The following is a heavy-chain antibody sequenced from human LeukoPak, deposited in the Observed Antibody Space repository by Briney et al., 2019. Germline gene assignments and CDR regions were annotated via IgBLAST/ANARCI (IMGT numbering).Heavy chain of an antibody. CDR3: ARIAAPGLA. J-gene: IGHJ5*02. V-gene: IGHV4-39*01. CDR2: VYYSGST. Sequence: SEALSLTCSVSGASIDRSTYYWGWIRQPPGKGLEWIGSVYYSGSTYYNSALKSRVTISVDTSKNQFSLKLYSVTAADTSVYFCARIAAPGLAWGQGTLVTVSS. CDR1: GASIDRSTYY. D-gene: IGHD6-25*01.